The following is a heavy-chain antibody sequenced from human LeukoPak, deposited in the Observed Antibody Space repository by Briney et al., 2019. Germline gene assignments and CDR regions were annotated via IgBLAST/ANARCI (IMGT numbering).Heavy chain of an antibody. J-gene: IGHJ4*02. V-gene: IGHV3-30*03. CDR2: ISRDGTSQ. CDR3: ARAAYCTSTSCHFSGYAQRPLDS. Sequence: GGSLRLSCVASGFTFDTYGIHWVRQAPGKGLEWVAGISRDGTSQDYADSVKGRFTISRDNSKNTLYLQMNNLRTEDTAVYYCARAAYCTSTSCHFSGYAQRPLDSWGQGTLVTVSS. CDR1: GFTFDTYG. D-gene: IGHD2-2*01.